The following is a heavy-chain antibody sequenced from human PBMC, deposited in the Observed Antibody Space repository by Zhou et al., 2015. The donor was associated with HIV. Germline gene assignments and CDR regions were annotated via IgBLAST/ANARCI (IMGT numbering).Heavy chain of an antibody. Sequence: QVQLVQSGAEVKKPGSSVKVSCKASGGTFSSYAISWVRQAPGQGLEWMGGIIPIFGTANYAQKFQGRVTITADESTSTAYMELSSLRSEDTAVYYCARGVLDYYDSSGYPPLDYWGQGTLVTVSS. J-gene: IGHJ4*02. CDR3: ARGVLDYYDSSGYPPLDY. CDR1: GGTFSSYA. V-gene: IGHV1-69*12. D-gene: IGHD3-22*01. CDR2: IIPIFGTA.